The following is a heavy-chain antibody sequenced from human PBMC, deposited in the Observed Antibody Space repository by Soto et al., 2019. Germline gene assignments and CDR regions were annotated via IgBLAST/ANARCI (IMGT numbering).Heavy chain of an antibody. J-gene: IGHJ4*02. CDR2: ISYDGSNK. V-gene: IGHV3-30*18. CDR3: AKGYRGWHTFDY. D-gene: IGHD5-12*01. CDR1: GFTFSSYG. Sequence: QVQLVESGGGVVQPGRSLRLSCAASGFTFSSYGMHWVRQAPGKGLEWVAVISYDGSNKYYADSVKGRFTISRDNSKNKLQRQMNSLRAEDTAVYDCAKGYRGWHTFDYWGQGTLVTVSS.